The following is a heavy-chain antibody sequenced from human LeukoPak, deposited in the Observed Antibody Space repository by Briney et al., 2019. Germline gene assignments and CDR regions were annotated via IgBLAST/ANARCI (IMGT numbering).Heavy chain of an antibody. J-gene: IGHJ4*02. V-gene: IGHV3-53*01. CDR2: IYSGGST. CDR3: AKDLNLMALYYFDY. Sequence: QSGGSLRLSCAASGFTVSSNYMSWVRQAPGKGLEWVSVIYSGGSTYYADSVKGRFTISRDNSKNTLYLQMNSLRAEDTAVYYCAKDLNLMALYYFDYWGQGTLVTVSS. D-gene: IGHD5-24*01. CDR1: GFTVSSNY.